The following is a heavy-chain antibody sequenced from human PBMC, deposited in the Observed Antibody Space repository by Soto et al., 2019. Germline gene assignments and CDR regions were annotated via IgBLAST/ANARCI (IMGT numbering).Heavy chain of an antibody. CDR1: GVTFSSYA. Sequence: SVKVCCKASGVTFSSYAISWVRQAPGQGLEWMGTINPIVGSTSFAQTFQGRITMTTDKSTSTVYMEPRSLRSEDTAVYYCARSSGGVFGIIIEGSHWLAPWGQGSLVTVSS. J-gene: IGHJ5*02. D-gene: IGHD3-16*02. CDR2: INPIVGST. V-gene: IGHV1-69*04. CDR3: ARSSGGVFGIIIEGSHWLAP.